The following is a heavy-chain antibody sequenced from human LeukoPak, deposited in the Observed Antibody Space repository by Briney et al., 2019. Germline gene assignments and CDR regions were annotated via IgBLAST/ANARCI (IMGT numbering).Heavy chain of an antibody. J-gene: IGHJ4*02. Sequence: GGSLRLSCAASGFTFSSYVMSWVRQAPGKGLEWVSTISGSGGSTYYADSVKGRFTISRDNSKNTLYLQMNSLRAEDTAVYYCAKARDSSGSFGFDYWGQGTLVTVSS. V-gene: IGHV3-23*01. CDR3: AKARDSSGSFGFDY. CDR1: GFTFSSYV. D-gene: IGHD6-19*01. CDR2: ISGSGGST.